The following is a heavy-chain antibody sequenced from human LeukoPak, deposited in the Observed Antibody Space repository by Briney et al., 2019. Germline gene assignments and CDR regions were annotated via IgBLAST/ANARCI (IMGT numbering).Heavy chain of an antibody. CDR2: INPNSGVT. D-gene: IGHD5-12*01. Sequence: APVKVSCKASGYTFIGFYIHWVRQAPGQGLEWMGWINPNSGVTNYAQKLQGRVTITRDTSIDTAYMQLSRLRSDDTAVYYCAKDRYGDYEAPFHYYMDAWGRGTTVTVSS. CDR1: GYTFIGFY. V-gene: IGHV1-2*02. CDR3: AKDRYGDYEAPFHYYMDA. J-gene: IGHJ6*03.